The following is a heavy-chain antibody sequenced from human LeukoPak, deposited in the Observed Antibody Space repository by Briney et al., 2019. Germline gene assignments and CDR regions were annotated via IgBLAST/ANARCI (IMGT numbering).Heavy chain of an antibody. CDR2: IYTSGST. CDR1: SGSISSGTYY. V-gene: IGHV4-61*02. CDR3: AREGSRFLLYNWFDP. D-gene: IGHD3-16*01. J-gene: IGHJ5*02. Sequence: SQTLSLTCTVSSGSISSGTYYWSWIRQPAGKGLEWIGRIYTSGSTNYNPSLKSRVTISVDTSKNQFSLKLSSVTAADTAVYYCAREGSRFLLYNWFDPWGQGTLVTVSS.